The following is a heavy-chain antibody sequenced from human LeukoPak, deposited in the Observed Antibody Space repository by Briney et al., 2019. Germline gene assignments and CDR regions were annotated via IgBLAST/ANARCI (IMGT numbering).Heavy chain of an antibody. Sequence: PSETLSLTCTVSGGSISSSSYYWGWLRQPPGKGLEWIGSIYYSGSTYYNPSLKSRVTISVDTSKNQFSLKLSSVTAADTAVYYCARPSGSYSRENFDYWGQGTLVTVSS. CDR2: IYYSGST. D-gene: IGHD1-26*01. CDR3: ARPSGSYSRENFDY. CDR1: GGSISSSSYY. V-gene: IGHV4-39*01. J-gene: IGHJ4*02.